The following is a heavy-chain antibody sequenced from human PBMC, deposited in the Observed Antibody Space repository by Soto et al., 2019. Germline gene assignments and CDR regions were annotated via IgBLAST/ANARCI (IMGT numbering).Heavy chain of an antibody. D-gene: IGHD6-13*01. J-gene: IGHJ4*02. CDR3: ERVIEAAAECDY. Sequence: QVQLVQSGAEVKKPGASVKVSCKASGYTFTSYGISWVRQAPGQGLEWMGWISAYNGKTNYAQKLQGRVTMTPDTSTSPAYMELSNLRSDDTAAYYCERVIEAAAECDYWGQGTLVTVSS. V-gene: IGHV1-18*01. CDR1: GYTFTSYG. CDR2: ISAYNGKT.